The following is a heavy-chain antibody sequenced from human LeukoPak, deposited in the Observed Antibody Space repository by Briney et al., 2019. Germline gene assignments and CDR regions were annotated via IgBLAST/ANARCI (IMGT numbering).Heavy chain of an antibody. CDR1: GGSISSSSYY. Sequence: PSGTLSLTCTVSGGSISSSSYYWGWIRQPPGKGLEWIGSIYYSGSTYYNPSLKSRVTISVDTSKNQFSLKLSSVTAADTAVYYCARAGWRFGDRLGYYFDYWGQGALVTVSS. V-gene: IGHV4-39*07. J-gene: IGHJ4*02. CDR3: ARAGWRFGDRLGYYFDY. CDR2: IYYSGST. D-gene: IGHD3-10*01.